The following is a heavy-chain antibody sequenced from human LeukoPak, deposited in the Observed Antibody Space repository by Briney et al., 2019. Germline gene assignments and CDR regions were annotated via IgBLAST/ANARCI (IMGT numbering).Heavy chain of an antibody. Sequence: SVKVSCKASGGTFSRYAISWVRQAPRQGLGWMGRIIPILGIANYAQKFQGRVTITADKSTSTAYMELSSLRSEDTAVYYCARDQIGYCSGGSCLGTAFDIWGQGTMVTVSS. J-gene: IGHJ3*02. CDR1: GGTFSRYA. CDR2: IIPILGIA. V-gene: IGHV1-69*04. D-gene: IGHD2-15*01. CDR3: ARDQIGYCSGGSCLGTAFDI.